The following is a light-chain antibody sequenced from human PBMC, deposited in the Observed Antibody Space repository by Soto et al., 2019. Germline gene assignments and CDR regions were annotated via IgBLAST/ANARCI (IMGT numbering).Light chain of an antibody. CDR1: SSDVGGYNY. CDR3: SSYTSSSTVV. V-gene: IGLV2-14*01. Sequence: QSALTQPASISGSPGQSITISCTGTSSDVGGYNYVSWYQQHPSKAPKLMIYDVDNRPSGVSYRFSGSKSGKTASLTISGLQAEDEADYYCSSYTSSSTVVFGGGTQLTVL. J-gene: IGLJ2*01. CDR2: DVD.